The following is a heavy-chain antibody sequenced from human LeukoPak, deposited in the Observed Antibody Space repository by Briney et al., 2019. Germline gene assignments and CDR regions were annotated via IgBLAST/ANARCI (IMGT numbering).Heavy chain of an antibody. CDR3: ARENYYDSSGYYYWGYYMDV. V-gene: IGHV3-7*03. CDR1: GFTFSNYW. CDR2: INQDGSEE. J-gene: IGHJ6*03. D-gene: IGHD3-22*01. Sequence: GGSLRLSCAASGFTFSNYWMTWVRQAPGKGLEWVAHINQDGSEEHYMDSVKARFTISRDNAKNSLSLQMNSLRAEDTAVYYCARENYYDSSGYYYWGYYMDVWGKGTTVTVSS.